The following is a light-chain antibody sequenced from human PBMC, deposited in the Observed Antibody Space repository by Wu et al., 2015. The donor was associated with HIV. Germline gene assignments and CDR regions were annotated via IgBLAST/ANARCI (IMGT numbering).Light chain of an antibody. J-gene: IGKJ2*01. V-gene: IGKV3-15*01. CDR2: GAS. CDR1: QSVSSN. Sequence: EIVMTQTPATLSVSPGRRVTLSCRASQSVSSNLAWYQQIPGQAPRLLIWGASTRATGIPARFSGSGSGTEFTLTISSMQSEDFAVYYCLQYNNWPPFTFGQGPSWSPN. CDR3: LQYNNWPPFT.